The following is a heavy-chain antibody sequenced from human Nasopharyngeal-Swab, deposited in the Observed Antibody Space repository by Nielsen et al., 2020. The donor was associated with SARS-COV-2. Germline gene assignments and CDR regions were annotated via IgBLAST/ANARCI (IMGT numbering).Heavy chain of an antibody. V-gene: IGHV1-2*02. CDR2: IDPNNGAT. CDR3: ASGSMIAFGGITGKFDN. CDR1: GYTFTGYY. J-gene: IGHJ4*02. D-gene: IGHD3-16*01. Sequence: ASVKVSCKASGYTFTGYYIHWVRQAPGQGLEWLGWIDPNNGATKYAQTFQGRISVTRDTSFSTAYMELSGLRSDDTAVYYCASGSMIAFGGITGKFDNWGQGTLVIVSP.